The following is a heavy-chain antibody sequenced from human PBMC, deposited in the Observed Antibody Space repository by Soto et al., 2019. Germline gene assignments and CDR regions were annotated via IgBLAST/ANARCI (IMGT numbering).Heavy chain of an antibody. CDR2: IIPIFGTA. Sequence: QVQLVQSGAEVKKPGSSVKVSCKASGGTFSSYAISWVRQAPGQGLEWMGGIIPIFGTANYAQKFQGRVTITADDSTSPAYVELSSLRSEDTAVYYCARPHRFGEVESPFGDWYFDLWGRGTLVTVSS. J-gene: IGHJ2*01. CDR3: ARPHRFGEVESPFGDWYFDL. CDR1: GGTFSSYA. V-gene: IGHV1-69*12. D-gene: IGHD3-16*01.